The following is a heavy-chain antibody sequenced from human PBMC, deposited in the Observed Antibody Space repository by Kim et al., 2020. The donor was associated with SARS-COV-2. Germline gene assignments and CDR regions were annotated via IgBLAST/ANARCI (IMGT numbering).Heavy chain of an antibody. CDR3: ARDGSGSYYNLLHYGMDV. CDR1: GYSISSGYY. Sequence: SETLSLTCTVSGYSISSGYYWGWIRQPPGKGLEWIGSIYHSGSTYYNPSLKSRVTISVDTSKNQFSLKLSSVTAADTAVYYCARDGSGSYYNLLHYGMDVWGQGTTFTVSS. V-gene: IGHV4-38-2*02. CDR2: IYHSGST. D-gene: IGHD3-10*01. J-gene: IGHJ6*02.